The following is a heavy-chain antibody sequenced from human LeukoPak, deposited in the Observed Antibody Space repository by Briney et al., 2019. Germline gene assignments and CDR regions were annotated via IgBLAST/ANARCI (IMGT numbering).Heavy chain of an antibody. V-gene: IGHV3-66*01. D-gene: IGHD2-15*01. CDR3: AILPLHCGGSCYFYFDS. J-gene: IGHJ4*02. CDR2: IYSGGTI. Sequence: GGSLRLSCAASGFTVSSHYLSWFRQAPGKGLEWCSVIYSGGTIYYADSVKGRFIISRANSKNTVALQMNPLRAEATVVYYCAILPLHCGGSCYFYFDSWGQGTLVTVSS. CDR1: GFTVSSHY.